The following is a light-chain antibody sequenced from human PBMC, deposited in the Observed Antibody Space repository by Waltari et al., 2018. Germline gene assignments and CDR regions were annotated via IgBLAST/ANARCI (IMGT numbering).Light chain of an antibody. J-gene: IGLJ1*01. Sequence: WYRQRPCKAPKVIIFDVTQRPSGISDRFSGSKSGNTASLTISGLQADDEADYYCASYTADSTYVFGSGTTVTV. CDR2: DVT. V-gene: IGLV2-14*03. CDR3: ASYTADSTYV.